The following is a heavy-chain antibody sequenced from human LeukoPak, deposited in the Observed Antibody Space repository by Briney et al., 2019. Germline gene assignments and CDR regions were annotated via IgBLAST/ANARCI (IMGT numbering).Heavy chain of an antibody. Sequence: SETLSLTCTVSGGSISSDYWSWTRQPPGQGLEWIGYIYAGGNTNYNPSLKSRVTISVDRTKNQFSLKLNSLTAADTAVYYCARNSWTYSLDYWGQGILVTVSS. D-gene: IGHD1-26*01. V-gene: IGHV4-4*09. CDR2: IYAGGNT. CDR3: ARNSWTYSLDY. CDR1: GGSISSDY. J-gene: IGHJ4*02.